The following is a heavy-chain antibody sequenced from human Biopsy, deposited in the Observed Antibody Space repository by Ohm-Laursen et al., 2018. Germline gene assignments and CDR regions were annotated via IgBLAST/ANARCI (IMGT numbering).Heavy chain of an antibody. CDR2: IDWDDAK. J-gene: IGHJ6*02. Sequence: TQTLTLTCTLSGFSLNTRGMSVTWIRQPPGKALEWLARIDWDDAKFYSESLKTRLTVSKGTSENHVVLTLSDVAPVDTATYYCARIPILVVPAAIVYRHRRHLQGLDVWGQGTTVIVSS. V-gene: IGHV2-70*16. D-gene: IGHD2-2*02. CDR3: ARIPILVVPAAIVYRHRRHLQGLDV. CDR1: GFSLNTRGMS.